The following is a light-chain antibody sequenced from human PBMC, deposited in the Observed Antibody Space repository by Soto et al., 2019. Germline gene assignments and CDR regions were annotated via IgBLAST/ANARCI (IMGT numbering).Light chain of an antibody. CDR2: GAS. J-gene: IGKJ4*01. V-gene: IGKV3D-15*01. Sequence: EIVMTQSPATLSVSPGDGATLSCRASQSVDSNLAWYQQKPGQTPRLLIYGASTRPTGIPARFSGSGSGTESTLTISSLQSEDSAVYYCQQYNDWPLTFGGGTKVDIK. CDR3: QQYNDWPLT. CDR1: QSVDSN.